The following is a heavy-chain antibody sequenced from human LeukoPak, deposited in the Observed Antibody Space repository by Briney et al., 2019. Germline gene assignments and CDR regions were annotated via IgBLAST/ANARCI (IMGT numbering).Heavy chain of an antibody. CDR1: GFTFGSYA. D-gene: IGHD5-18*01. Sequence: AGGSLRLSCAASGFTFGSYAMSWVRQAPGKGLEWVSAISGSGGSTYYADSVKGRFTISRDNSKNTLYLQMNSLRAEDTAVYYCAKDGYSYGSPFDYWGQGTLVTVSS. V-gene: IGHV3-23*01. CDR2: ISGSGGST. J-gene: IGHJ4*02. CDR3: AKDGYSYGSPFDY.